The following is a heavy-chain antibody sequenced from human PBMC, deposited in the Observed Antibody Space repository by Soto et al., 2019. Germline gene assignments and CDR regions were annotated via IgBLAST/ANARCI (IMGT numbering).Heavy chain of an antibody. D-gene: IGHD3-10*01. CDR1: GASIRSYY. CDR3: ARHKLGSGAFFDY. V-gene: IGHV4-59*08. Sequence: QVQLQESGPGLVKPSETLSLTCTVSGASIRSYYWSWVRQSPGKGLEWIGYMSYTGSTNHNPSLKSQVTMPVDTSKNHFSLKVTSVTAADTAVYYCARHKLGSGAFFDYWGQGTLVIVS. CDR2: MSYTGST. J-gene: IGHJ4*02.